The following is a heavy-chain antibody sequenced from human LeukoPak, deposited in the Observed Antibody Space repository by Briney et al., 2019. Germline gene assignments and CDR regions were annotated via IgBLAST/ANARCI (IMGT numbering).Heavy chain of an antibody. V-gene: IGHV1-69*06. CDR3: AGIPVFGVVLHQEPV. CDR2: FIPILGTA. Sequence: SVKVSCKASGGTFSDYALNWVRQAPGQGLEWMGVFIPILGTANSTQKFQGRVAITADISTNTVYMELSSLRSEDTAVYFCAGIPVFGVVLHQEPVWGKGTTVTVSS. J-gene: IGHJ6*04. D-gene: IGHD3-3*01. CDR1: GGTFSDYA.